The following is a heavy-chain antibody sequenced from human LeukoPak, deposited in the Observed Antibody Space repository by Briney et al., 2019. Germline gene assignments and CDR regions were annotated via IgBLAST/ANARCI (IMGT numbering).Heavy chain of an antibody. CDR2: IYYSGST. Sequence: SETLSLTCTVSGGSISSGGYYWSWIRQHPGKGLEWIGYIYYSGSTYYNPSLKSRVTISVDTSKNQFSLKLSSVTAADTAVYYCARTKTRTVTQGFDYWGQGTLVTVSS. D-gene: IGHD4-17*01. CDR1: GGSISSGGYY. J-gene: IGHJ4*02. CDR3: ARTKTRTVTQGFDY. V-gene: IGHV4-31*03.